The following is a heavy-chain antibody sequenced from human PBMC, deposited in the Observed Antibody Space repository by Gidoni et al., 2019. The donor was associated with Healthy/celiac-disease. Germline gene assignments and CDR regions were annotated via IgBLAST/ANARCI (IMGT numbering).Heavy chain of an antibody. Sequence: QVQLQESGPGLVKPSQTLSLTCTVSGGSISSGGYYWSWIRQHPGKGLEWIGYIYYSGSTYYNPSLKSRVTISVDTSKNQFSLKLSSVTAADTAVYYCARVRCSSTSCPQKTKRRNNWFDPWGQGTLVTVSS. D-gene: IGHD2-2*01. CDR1: GGSISSGGYY. CDR3: ARVRCSSTSCPQKTKRRNNWFDP. J-gene: IGHJ5*02. V-gene: IGHV4-31*03. CDR2: IYYSGST.